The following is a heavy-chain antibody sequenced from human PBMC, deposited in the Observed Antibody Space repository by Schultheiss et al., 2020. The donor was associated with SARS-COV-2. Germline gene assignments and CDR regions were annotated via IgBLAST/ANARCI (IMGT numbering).Heavy chain of an antibody. D-gene: IGHD3-9*01. V-gene: IGHV3-53*05. Sequence: GSLRLSCAASGFTVSSNYMSWVRQAPGKGLEWVSVIYSGGSTYYADSVKGRFTISRDNSKNTLYLQMNSLRAEDTAVYYCARDWLHYYYYMDVWGKGTTVTVSS. CDR1: GFTVSSNY. CDR2: IYSGGST. J-gene: IGHJ6*03. CDR3: ARDWLHYYYYMDV.